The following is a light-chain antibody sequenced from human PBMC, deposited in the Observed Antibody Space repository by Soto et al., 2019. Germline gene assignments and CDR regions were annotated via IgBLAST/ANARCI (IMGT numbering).Light chain of an antibody. CDR3: SSYAGTHIV. J-gene: IGLJ1*01. Sequence: QSALTQPPSSSGSPGQSVAISCTGNSSDVGGYNYVSWYQQHPGKAPKLMIYDVSKRPSGVPDRFSGSKSGNTASLTVTGLQAEDEADYYCSSYAGTHIVFGTGTKVTVL. CDR2: DVS. V-gene: IGLV2-8*01. CDR1: SSDVGGYNY.